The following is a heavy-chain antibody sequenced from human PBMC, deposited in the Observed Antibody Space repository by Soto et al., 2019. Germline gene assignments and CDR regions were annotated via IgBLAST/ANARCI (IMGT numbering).Heavy chain of an antibody. J-gene: IGHJ5*02. V-gene: IGHV3-23*01. D-gene: IGHD5-12*01. CDR2: IYGSGDDT. CDR1: GFTFGTYT. CDR3: TKDARPDGYWFDP. Sequence: PGGSLRLSCAASGFTFGTYTMNWVRQAPGKGLEWVSGIYGSGDDTFYADSVKGRFTISRDNSGNTLYLQMNRLRVEDTAVYYCTKDARPDGYWFDPWGQGTLVTVSS.